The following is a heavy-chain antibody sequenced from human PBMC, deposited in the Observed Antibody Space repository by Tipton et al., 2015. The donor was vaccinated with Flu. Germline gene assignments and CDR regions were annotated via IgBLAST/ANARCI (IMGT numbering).Heavy chain of an antibody. J-gene: IGHJ5*01. CDR3: ARDYGDLNWLDS. V-gene: IGHV4-38-2*02. D-gene: IGHD7-27*01. CDR2: IHRGGSP. CDR1: GEALGSNYF. Sequence: GEALGSNYFWGWIRQPPGKGLEWIGNIHRGGSPYYNPSLRSRVTMSVDTSKNQFYLRLTSVTAADTAVYYCARDYGDLNWLDSWGQGKVVTVSS.